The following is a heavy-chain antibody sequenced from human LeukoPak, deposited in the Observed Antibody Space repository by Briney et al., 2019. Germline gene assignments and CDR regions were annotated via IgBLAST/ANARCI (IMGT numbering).Heavy chain of an antibody. D-gene: IGHD3-10*01. CDR3: ASLDGGSGNAVDI. Sequence: GGSLRLSCAASGFTFSSYGMSWVRQAPGKGLEWVAVIWYDGSNKYYADSVKGRFTISRDNSKNTLYLQMNSLRAEDTAVYYCASLDGGSGNAVDIWGQGTMVTVSS. CDR1: GFTFSSYG. J-gene: IGHJ3*02. V-gene: IGHV3-33*08. CDR2: IWYDGSNK.